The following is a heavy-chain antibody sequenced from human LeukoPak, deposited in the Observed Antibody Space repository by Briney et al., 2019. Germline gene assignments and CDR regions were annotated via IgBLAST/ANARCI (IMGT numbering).Heavy chain of an antibody. CDR3: ARDPRWGGWEYFDY. Sequence: PSETLSPTCTVSGGSISSYYWSWIRQPPGKGLEWIGYIYYSGSTNYNPSLKSRVTISVDTSKNQFSLKLSSVTAADTAVYYCARDPRWGGWEYFDYWGQGTLVTVSS. J-gene: IGHJ4*02. D-gene: IGHD1-26*01. CDR1: GGSISSYY. CDR2: IYYSGST. V-gene: IGHV4-59*01.